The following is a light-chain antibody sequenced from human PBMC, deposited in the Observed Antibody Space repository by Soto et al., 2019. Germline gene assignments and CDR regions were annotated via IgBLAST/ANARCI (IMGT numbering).Light chain of an antibody. CDR2: MGS. J-gene: IGKJ1*01. CDR1: QSLLHSDGKNY. Sequence: DIVMTQSPVTLPVTPGEPASISCRSHQSLLHSDGKNYLDWYLQKPGQSPQLLIYMGSNRASGVPDRFSGSGSGTDFTLKISTVEAEDVGVFYCMQALQTPPTFGQGTKVEIK. V-gene: IGKV2-28*01. CDR3: MQALQTPPT.